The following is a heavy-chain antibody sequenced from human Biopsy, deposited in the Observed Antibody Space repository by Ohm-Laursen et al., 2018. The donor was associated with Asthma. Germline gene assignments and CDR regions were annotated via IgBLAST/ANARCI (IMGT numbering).Heavy chain of an antibody. Sequence: PSDTLSLTCGVSGYSISNGGYYWTWVRQRPGKGLEWIGNIYHRGNTKYNPSLKSRLSFSVDTSKNQFSLKLSSVTAADTAIYFCARDYYDFWNRSVYTYFGMDVWGRGTTVVVSS. J-gene: IGHJ6*02. CDR1: GYSISNGGYY. CDR2: IYHRGNT. V-gene: IGHV4-31*11. D-gene: IGHD3-3*01. CDR3: ARDYYDFWNRSVYTYFGMDV.